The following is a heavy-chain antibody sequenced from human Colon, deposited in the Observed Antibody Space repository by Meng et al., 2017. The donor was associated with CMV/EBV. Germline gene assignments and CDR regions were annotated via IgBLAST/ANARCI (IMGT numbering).Heavy chain of an antibody. D-gene: IGHD1-14*01. Sequence: QVQVVEVWGGVVQPGESLRLVCAASGIPFSSSGMHWVGQDPGKGLEWVVLIRHDGSNEYYAESVRGRFTISRDNSKNTVYLQMNSLRSEDTAVYYCARDKGVRTIDTWGQGILVTVSS. CDR1: GIPFSSSG. CDR3: ARDKGVRTIDT. V-gene: IGHV3-30*02. CDR2: IRHDGSNE. J-gene: IGHJ5*02.